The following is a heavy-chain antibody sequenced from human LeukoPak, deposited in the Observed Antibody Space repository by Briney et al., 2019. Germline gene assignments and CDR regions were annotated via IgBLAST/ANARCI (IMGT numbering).Heavy chain of an antibody. D-gene: IGHD2-2*01. CDR3: ARASCSSTSCYRLAYYYYMDV. V-gene: IGHV3-33*01. Sequence: GGSLRLSCGASGFTFSSYGMHWARQAPGKGLEWVAVIWYGGTSKYYADSVKGRFTISRDNSKNTLYLQMNSLRAEDTAVYYCARASCSSTSCYRLAYYYYMDVWGKGTTVTVSS. CDR1: GFTFSSYG. CDR2: IWYGGTSK. J-gene: IGHJ6*03.